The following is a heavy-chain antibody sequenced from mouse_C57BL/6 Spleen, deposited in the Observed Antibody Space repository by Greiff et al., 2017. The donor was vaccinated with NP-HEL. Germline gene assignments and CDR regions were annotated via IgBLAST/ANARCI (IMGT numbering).Heavy chain of an antibody. D-gene: IGHD1-1*01. V-gene: IGHV10-1*01. CDR3: VRHGGNYGSRAFDY. Sequence: EVQLVESGGGLVQPKGSLKLSCAASGFSFNTYAMNWVRQAPGKGLEWVARIRSKSNNYATYYADSVKDRFTISRDDSESMLYLQMNNLKTEDTAMYYCVRHGGNYGSRAFDYWGQGTTLTVSS. CDR1: GFSFNTYA. CDR2: IRSKSNNYAT. J-gene: IGHJ2*01.